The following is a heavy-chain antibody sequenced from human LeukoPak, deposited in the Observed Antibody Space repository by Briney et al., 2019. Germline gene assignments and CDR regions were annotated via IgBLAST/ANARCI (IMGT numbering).Heavy chain of an antibody. Sequence: ASVKVSCKASGYSFTDYYLHWVRQAPGQGLERMGWMKPESGKTGTAQRFQGRVTLTRDTSTSTAYMEVTRLTSDDTAIYYCARDKNPTVFDYWGQGTLVTVSS. CDR2: MKPESGKT. V-gene: IGHV1-2*02. CDR3: ARDKNPTVFDY. J-gene: IGHJ4*01. CDR1: GYSFTDYY.